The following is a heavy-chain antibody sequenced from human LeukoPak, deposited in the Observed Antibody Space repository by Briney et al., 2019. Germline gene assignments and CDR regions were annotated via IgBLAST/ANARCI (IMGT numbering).Heavy chain of an antibody. CDR1: TFTFSSYS. CDR2: SEYSGTTS. CDR3: ARILGFTLDY. V-gene: IGHV3-48*02. Sequence: GGSLRLSCATSTFTFSSYSMNWIRQAPGKGLEWVSYSEYSGTTSYYADSVKGRFTVSRDNAKNSLYLQMSSLRDEDTAVYYCARILGFTLDYWGQGTLVTVSS. J-gene: IGHJ4*02.